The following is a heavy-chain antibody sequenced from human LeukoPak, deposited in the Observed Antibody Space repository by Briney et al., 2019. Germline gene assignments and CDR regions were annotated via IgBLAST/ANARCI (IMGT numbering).Heavy chain of an antibody. CDR3: ARTWEAARRFYFDY. CDR1: GGIFSSYA. V-gene: IGHV1-69*01. J-gene: IGHJ4*02. Sequence: GASVKVSCKASGGIFSSYAISWVRQAPGQGLEWMGGIIPIFGTANYAQKFQGRVTITADESTSTAYMELSSLRSEDTAVYYCARTWEAARRFYFDYWGQGTLVTVSS. D-gene: IGHD6-6*01. CDR2: IIPIFGTA.